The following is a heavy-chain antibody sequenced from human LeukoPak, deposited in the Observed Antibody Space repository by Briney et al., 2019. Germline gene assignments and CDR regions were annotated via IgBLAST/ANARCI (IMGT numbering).Heavy chain of an antibody. CDR2: IIPIFGTA. J-gene: IGHJ5*02. D-gene: IGHD6-13*01. CDR1: GGTFSSYV. V-gene: IGHV1-69*13. Sequence: AAVKVSCKSSGGTFSSYVISWVRPAPGQGLEWMGGIIPIFGTANYAQKFQGRVTITADESTSTAYMVLSSLRTEDTAVYYCARDHKQLNRYSSWEDWFDHWGQGTLVTVSS. CDR3: ARDHKQLNRYSSWEDWFDH.